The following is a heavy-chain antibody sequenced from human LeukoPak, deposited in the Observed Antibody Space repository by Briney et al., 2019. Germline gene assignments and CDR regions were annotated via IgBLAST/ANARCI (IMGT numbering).Heavy chain of an antibody. CDR3: ARHGRAGEWLNWDVDL. CDR2: VYPGDCDD. D-gene: IGHD3-10*01. Sequence: GESLKTPLKGSGYSFTNYWLAWVRQIPGKGLEWMGIVYPGDCDDRFSPSFQGQVTISADKSITTSYLPWRRLKAPDPAMYYCARHGRAGEWLNWDVDLCGPGTLVTVSS. CDR1: GYSFTNYW. J-gene: IGHJ2*01. V-gene: IGHV5-51*01.